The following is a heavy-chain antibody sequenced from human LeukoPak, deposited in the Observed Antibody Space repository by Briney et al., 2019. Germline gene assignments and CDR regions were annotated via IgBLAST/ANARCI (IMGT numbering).Heavy chain of an antibody. Sequence: PGGSLRLSCAASGFTLTDFGMHWVRQGPGKGLEWVAVISHDGTYINYVDSVKGRFTISRDISKNTLFLEMSSLRVEDTAVYYCAREECIGGMCLQGLQGHWGQGTPVTVSS. CDR1: GFTLTDFG. V-gene: IGHV3-33*05. J-gene: IGHJ4*02. D-gene: IGHD2-15*01. CDR3: AREECIGGMCLQGLQGH. CDR2: ISHDGTYI.